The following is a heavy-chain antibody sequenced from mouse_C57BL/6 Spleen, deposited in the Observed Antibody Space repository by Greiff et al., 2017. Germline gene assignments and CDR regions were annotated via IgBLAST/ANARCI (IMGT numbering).Heavy chain of an antibody. J-gene: IGHJ4*01. CDR2: IDPETGGT. Sequence: VHLVESGAELVRPGASVTLSCKASGYTFTDYEMHWVKQTPVHGLEWTGAIDPETGGTAYNQKFKGKAILTADKSSSTAYMELRSLTSEDCAVYYCTSAVVAKDYAMDYWGQGTSVTVSS. D-gene: IGHD1-1*01. V-gene: IGHV1-15*01. CDR1: GYTFTDYE. CDR3: TSAVVAKDYAMDY.